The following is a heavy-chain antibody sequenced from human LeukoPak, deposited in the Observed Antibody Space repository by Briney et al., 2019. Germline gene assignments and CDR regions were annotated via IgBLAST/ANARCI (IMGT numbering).Heavy chain of an antibody. V-gene: IGHV3-11*01. J-gene: IGHJ5*02. Sequence: RGSLRLSCAASGFTFSSYAMGWGRRAPGEGLGWVSYISISGSTTYYADSLKSRFTTSRDNAKNSLYLQMNSLTAEDTAVYYCARDWSRYYDILTGPTGGAALFDPWGQGNLVTVSS. CDR3: ARDWSRYYDILTGPTGGAALFDP. CDR2: ISISGSTT. D-gene: IGHD3-9*01. CDR1: GFTFSSYA.